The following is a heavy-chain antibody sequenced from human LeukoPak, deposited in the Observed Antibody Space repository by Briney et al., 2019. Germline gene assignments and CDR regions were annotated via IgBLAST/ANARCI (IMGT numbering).Heavy chain of an antibody. CDR3: ASGHRRSYYDSSGYYRDAFDI. V-gene: IGHV4-39*01. CDR2: IYYTGKT. Sequence: SETLSLTCTVSGGSINSGSYYWGWLRQPPGKGLEWIGSIYYTGKTYYNPSLKSRATMSVDTSKNHFSLTLSSVTAADTAVYYCASGHRRSYYDSSGYYRDAFDIWGQGTMVTVSS. CDR1: GGSINSGSYY. D-gene: IGHD3-22*01. J-gene: IGHJ3*02.